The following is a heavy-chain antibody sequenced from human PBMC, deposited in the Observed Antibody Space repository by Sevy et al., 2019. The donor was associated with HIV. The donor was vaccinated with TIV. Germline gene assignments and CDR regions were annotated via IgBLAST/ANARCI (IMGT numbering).Heavy chain of an antibody. J-gene: IGHJ6*02. CDR3: ARDRYYDASGYYYYYYGMDV. CDR2: ISGSGSTI. Sequence: GGSLRLSCAASGFTFSNYYMSWIRQAPGKGLEWVSYISGSGSTIYYADSVKGRFTISRDNARTSLFLQMDSLRAEDTALYFCARDRYYDASGYYYYYYGMDVWGQGTTVTVSS. D-gene: IGHD3-22*01. CDR1: GFTFSNYY. V-gene: IGHV3-11*04.